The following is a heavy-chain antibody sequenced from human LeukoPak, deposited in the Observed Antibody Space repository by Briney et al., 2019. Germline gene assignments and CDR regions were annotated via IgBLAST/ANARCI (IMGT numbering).Heavy chain of an antibody. V-gene: IGHV4-4*02. CDR2: IYHSGST. Sequence: SETLSLTCAASGGSISSSNWWSWVRQPPGKGLEWIGEIYHSGSTNYNPSLKSRVTISVDKSKNQFSLKLSSVTAADTAVYYCASVNDYGDPLPRYMDVWGKGTAVTVSS. D-gene: IGHD4-17*01. CDR3: ASVNDYGDPLPRYMDV. CDR1: GGSISSSNW. J-gene: IGHJ6*03.